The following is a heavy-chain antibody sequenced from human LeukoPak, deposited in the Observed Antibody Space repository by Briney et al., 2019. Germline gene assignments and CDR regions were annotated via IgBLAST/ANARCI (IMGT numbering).Heavy chain of an antibody. CDR3: ARMALDGGDSIGFDS. J-gene: IGHJ5*01. D-gene: IGHD2-21*02. V-gene: IGHV1-2*02. Sequence: ASVKVSCKASGCTFTDYFIHWVRQAPGQGLEWMGWINPNIGDASYAQKFQDRVTMTRDRSINTAYMELSRLTSDDTAVCYCARMALDGGDSIGFDSWGQGTLVTVSS. CDR2: INPNIGDA. CDR1: GCTFTDYF.